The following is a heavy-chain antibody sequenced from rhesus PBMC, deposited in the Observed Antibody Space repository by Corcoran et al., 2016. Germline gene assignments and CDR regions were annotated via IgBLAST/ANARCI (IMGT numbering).Heavy chain of an antibody. D-gene: IGHD6-13*01. Sequence: QLPLQESGPGLVKPSATLSVTCAVSGGSISSFYWSCLRQAPGKGLDWIGCIYGSGSSTNYNPSLKSRVTLAVDTSKNQLSLKLISVTAADTAVYYCASGRIVAGPFSAVWGPGVLVTVSS. V-gene: IGHV4-169*02. CDR3: ASGRIVAGPFSAV. CDR1: GGSISSFY. CDR2: IYGSGSST. J-gene: IGHJ5-1*01.